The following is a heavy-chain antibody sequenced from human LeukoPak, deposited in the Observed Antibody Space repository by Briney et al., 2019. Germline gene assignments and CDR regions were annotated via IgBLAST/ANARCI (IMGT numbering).Heavy chain of an antibody. CDR2: IYYRGST. CDR3: ARSESGVQYFQHYFYIDA. D-gene: IGHD2-2*01. V-gene: IGHV4-59*01. J-gene: IGHJ6*03. Sequence: SETLSLTCTVSNGDINSYYWSWVRQPPGKGLEWIGYIYYRGSTKYNPSLKSRVTISIDTSNDQVSLRLTSVTAADTAVYYCARSESGVQYFQHYFYIDAWGKGTTVTVSS. CDR1: NGDINSYY.